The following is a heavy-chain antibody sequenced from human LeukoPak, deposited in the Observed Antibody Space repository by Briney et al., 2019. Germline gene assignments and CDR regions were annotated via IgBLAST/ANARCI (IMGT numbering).Heavy chain of an antibody. CDR1: GFTFSRYW. V-gene: IGHV3-7*01. CDR3: AREAY. J-gene: IGHJ4*02. Sequence: PGGSLRLSCAASGFTFSRYWMSWVRQAPGKGLEWVASVKEDGSQKNYMDSVKGRFTISRDNAKKSLVLEMNSLRVEDTAVYYCAREAYRGPGILVTVSS. CDR2: VKEDGSQK.